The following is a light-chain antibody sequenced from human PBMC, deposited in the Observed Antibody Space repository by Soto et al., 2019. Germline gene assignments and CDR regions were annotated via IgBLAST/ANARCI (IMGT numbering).Light chain of an antibody. CDR1: QGIRND. J-gene: IGKJ4*01. V-gene: IGKV1-17*01. CDR2: AAS. CDR3: QQLNNYPLT. Sequence: DIQMTQSPSSLSASVGDRVTITCRASQGIRNDLGWYQQKPGKAPKLLIYAASSLQSGVPSRFSASGFATAFTLTISSLQPDDFATYYCQQLNNYPLTYGGGTKVDIK.